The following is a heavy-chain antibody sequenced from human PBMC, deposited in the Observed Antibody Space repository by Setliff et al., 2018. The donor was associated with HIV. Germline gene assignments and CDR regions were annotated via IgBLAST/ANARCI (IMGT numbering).Heavy chain of an antibody. CDR1: GGSFSDYY. CDR2: ITHSGST. CDR3: ATGLIMAPDY. V-gene: IGHV4-34*01. Sequence: PSETLSLTCAVYGGSFSDYYWNWIRQPPGKGLEWIGEITHSGSTDSNPSLRSRVTISIGTSKNQFSLKLSSVTAADTAVYYCATGLIMAPDYWGQGSLVTVSS. D-gene: IGHD2-8*01. J-gene: IGHJ4*02.